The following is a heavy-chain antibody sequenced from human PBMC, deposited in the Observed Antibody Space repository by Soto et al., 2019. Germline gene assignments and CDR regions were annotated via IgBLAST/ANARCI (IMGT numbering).Heavy chain of an antibody. D-gene: IGHD3-10*01. CDR1: GGTFSSYA. V-gene: IGHV1-69*01. Sequence: QVQLVQSGAEVKKPGSSVKVSCKASGGTFSSYAISWVRQAPGQGLEWMGGIIPIFGTANYAQKVQGRVTISADESKSKVYMEVSGLRSEDKAVYYCARNGITMVRGVIKGLYYYGMDVWGQGTTVTVSS. CDR3: ARNGITMVRGVIKGLYYYGMDV. CDR2: IIPIFGTA. J-gene: IGHJ6*02.